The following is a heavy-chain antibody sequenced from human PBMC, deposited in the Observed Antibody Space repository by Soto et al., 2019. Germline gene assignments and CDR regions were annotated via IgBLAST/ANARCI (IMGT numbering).Heavy chain of an antibody. CDR3: ARTAAAGYYYYYGMDV. Sequence: ASVKVSCKASGYTFTSYGISWVRQAPGQGLEWMGWISAYNGNTNYAQKLQGRVTMTADTSTSTAYMELSSLRSEDTAVYYCARTAAAGYYYYYGMDVWGQGTTVTGSS. J-gene: IGHJ6*02. CDR2: ISAYNGNT. CDR1: GYTFTSYG. D-gene: IGHD6-13*01. V-gene: IGHV1-18*01.